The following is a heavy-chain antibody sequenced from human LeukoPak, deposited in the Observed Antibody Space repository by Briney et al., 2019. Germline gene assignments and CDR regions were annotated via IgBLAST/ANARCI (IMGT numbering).Heavy chain of an antibody. D-gene: IGHD3-22*01. CDR1: GGSISSSSYY. Sequence: SETLSLTCTVSGGSISSSSYYWGWIRQPPGKGLEWIGSIYYSGSTYYNPSLKSRVTISVDTSKNQFSLKLSSVTAADTAVYYCARDRYYYGSSGYHNWFDPWGQGTLVTVSS. CDR2: IYYSGST. CDR3: ARDRYYYGSSGYHNWFDP. V-gene: IGHV4-39*07. J-gene: IGHJ5*02.